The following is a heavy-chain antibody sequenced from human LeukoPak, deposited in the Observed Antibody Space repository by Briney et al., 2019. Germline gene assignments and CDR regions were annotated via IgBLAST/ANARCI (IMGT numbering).Heavy chain of an antibody. CDR2: IYYSGST. J-gene: IGHJ4*02. CDR1: GGSISSYY. Sequence: PSETLSLTCTVSGGSISSYYWSWIRQPPGKGLEWIGYIYYSGSTNYNPSLKSRVTISVDTSKNQFSLKLSSVTAADTAVYYCARDGPANYFDYWGQGTLVTVSS. CDR3: ARDGPANYFDY. V-gene: IGHV4-59*01.